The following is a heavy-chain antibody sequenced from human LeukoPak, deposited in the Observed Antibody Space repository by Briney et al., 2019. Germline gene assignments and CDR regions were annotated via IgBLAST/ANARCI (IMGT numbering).Heavy chain of an antibody. CDR1: GYTFTGYY. D-gene: IGHD5-18*01. Sequence: ASVKVSCKASGYTFTGYYMHWVRQAPGQGLEWMGWINPNSGGTNYAQKFQGRVTMTRDTSISTAYMELSRLRSEDTAVYYCATDTAMVNGYYYYGMDVWGQGTTVTVSS. V-gene: IGHV1-2*02. J-gene: IGHJ6*02. CDR3: ATDTAMVNGYYYYGMDV. CDR2: INPNSGGT.